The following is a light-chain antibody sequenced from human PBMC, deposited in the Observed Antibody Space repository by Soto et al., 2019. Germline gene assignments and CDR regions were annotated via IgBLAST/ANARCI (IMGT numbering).Light chain of an antibody. Sequence: QSALTQPASVSGSPGQSITISCTGTSSDVGGYNYVSWYQQHPGKAPKLMIYEVSNRPSGVYNRFSGSKSGNTASLTISGLQAEDEADYYCSSYTSSSTGVFVTGTKLTVL. CDR2: EVS. J-gene: IGLJ1*01. CDR1: SSDVGGYNY. CDR3: SSYTSSSTGV. V-gene: IGLV2-14*01.